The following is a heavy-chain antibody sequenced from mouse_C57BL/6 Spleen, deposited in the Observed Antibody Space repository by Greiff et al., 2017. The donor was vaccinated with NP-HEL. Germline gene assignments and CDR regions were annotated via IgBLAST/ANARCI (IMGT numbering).Heavy chain of an antibody. CDR1: GFTFSSYG. V-gene: IGHV5-6*01. J-gene: IGHJ2*01. CDR3: ARQYGYDDY. CDR2: ISSGGSYT. Sequence: EVKVVEPGGDLVKPGGSLKLSCAASGFTFSSYGMSWVRQTPDKRLEWVATISSGGSYTYYPDSVKGRFTISRDNAKNTLYLQMSSLKSEDTAMYYCARQYGYDDYWGQGTTLTVSS. D-gene: IGHD2-2*01.